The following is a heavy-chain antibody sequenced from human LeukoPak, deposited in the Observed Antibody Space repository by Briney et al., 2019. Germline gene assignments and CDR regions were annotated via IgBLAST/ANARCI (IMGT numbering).Heavy chain of an antibody. CDR3: AKGNVKGGKWLPGYFDY. CDR1: GFTFSSYG. J-gene: IGHJ4*02. Sequence: GGSLRLSCAASGFTFSSYGMHWVRQAPGKGLEWVAVISYDGSNKYYADSVKGRFTISRDNSKNTLYLQMNSLRAEDTAVYYCAKGNVKGGKWLPGYFDYWSQGILVTVSS. CDR2: ISYDGSNK. D-gene: IGHD6-19*01. V-gene: IGHV3-30*18.